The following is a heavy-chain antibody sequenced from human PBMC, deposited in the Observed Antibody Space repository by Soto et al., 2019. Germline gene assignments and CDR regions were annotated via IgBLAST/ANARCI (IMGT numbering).Heavy chain of an antibody. J-gene: IGHJ5*02. CDR2: ISVTGSA. D-gene: IGHD4-4*01. CDR1: GGSIRSSSTY. CDR3: ARLDYIGPKVDP. V-gene: IGHV4-39*01. Sequence: SETLSLTCTVSGGSIRSSSTYWGWIRQPPGKGLEWIGSISVTGSALYNLSLKSRVIISVDTSMNQFTLTLTSVTAADTAVYYCARLDYIGPKVDPWGQGTLVPVYS.